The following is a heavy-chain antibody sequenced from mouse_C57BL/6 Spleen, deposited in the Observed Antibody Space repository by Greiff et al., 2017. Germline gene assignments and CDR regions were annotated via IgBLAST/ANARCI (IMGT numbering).Heavy chain of an antibody. J-gene: IGHJ3*01. D-gene: IGHD1-1*01. V-gene: IGHV3-6*01. Sequence: ESGPGLVKPSQSLSLTCSVTGYSITSGYYWNWIRQFPGNKLEWMGYISYDGSNNYNPSLKNRISITRDTSKNQFFLKLNAVTTEDTATYYCARGDCGSSYAAYWGQGTLVTVSA. CDR1: GYSITSGYY. CDR3: ARGDCGSSYAAY. CDR2: ISYDGSN.